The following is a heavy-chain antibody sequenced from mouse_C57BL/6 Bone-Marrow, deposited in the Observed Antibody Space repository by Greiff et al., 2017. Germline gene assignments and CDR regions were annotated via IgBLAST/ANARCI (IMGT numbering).Heavy chain of an antibody. J-gene: IGHJ3*01. CDR1: GFNIKDYY. D-gene: IGHD1-1*01. CDR3: TAGYYGSSPFAY. V-gene: IGHV14-1*01. CDR2: IDPEDGDT. Sequence: VQLQQSGAELVRPGASVKLSCTASGFNIKDYYMHWVKQRPEQGLEWIGRIDPEDGDTEYAPKFQGKATMTADTSSNPAYLQLSSLTSEDTAVYYCTAGYYGSSPFAYWGQGTLVTVSA.